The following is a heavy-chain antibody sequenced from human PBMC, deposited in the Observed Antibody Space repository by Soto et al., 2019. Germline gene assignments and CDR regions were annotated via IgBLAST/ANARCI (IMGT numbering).Heavy chain of an antibody. D-gene: IGHD5-18*01. CDR2: IYYSGST. J-gene: IGHJ6*02. CDR1: YGSFSSGGCY. CDR3: ARLVPDTDWQWSRDYYGMDV. Sequence: SEPLCLTCPFAYGSFSSGGCYFSRIRHHPGNLLECIGYIYYSGSTYYNPSLKSRVTISVDTSKNQFALKLSSVTAADTAVYYCARLVPDTDWQWSRDYYGMDVWGQGTTVTVSS. V-gene: IGHV4-39*01.